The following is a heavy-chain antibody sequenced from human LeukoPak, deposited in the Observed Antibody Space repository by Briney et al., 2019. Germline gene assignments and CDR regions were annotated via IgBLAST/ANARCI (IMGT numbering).Heavy chain of an antibody. J-gene: IGHJ3*02. CDR2: INSDGSST. D-gene: IGHD3-22*01. CDR1: GFTFSSYW. Sequence: GGSLRLSCAASGFTFSSYWMHWVRQAPGKGLVWVSRINSDGSSTSYADSVKGRFTISRDNAMNTLYLQMNSLRAEDTAVYYCARVAPNYYDSSGYYDGAFDIWGQGTMVTVSS. CDR3: ARVAPNYYDSSGYYDGAFDI. V-gene: IGHV3-74*01.